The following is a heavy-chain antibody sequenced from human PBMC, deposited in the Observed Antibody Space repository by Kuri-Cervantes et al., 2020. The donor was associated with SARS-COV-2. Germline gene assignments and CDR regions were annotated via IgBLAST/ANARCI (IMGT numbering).Heavy chain of an antibody. D-gene: IGHD5-12*01. CDR3: ARGYSYGGWYYYYYMDV. CDR1: GFTFSSYA. J-gene: IGHJ6*03. Sequence: GGSLRLSCAASGFTFSSYAMHWVRQAPGKGLEWLAVISYDGSNKYYADSVKGRFTISRDNSKNTLYLQMNSLRAEDTAVYYCARGYSYGGWYYYYYMDVWGTGTTVTVSS. CDR2: ISYDGSNK. V-gene: IGHV3-30*04.